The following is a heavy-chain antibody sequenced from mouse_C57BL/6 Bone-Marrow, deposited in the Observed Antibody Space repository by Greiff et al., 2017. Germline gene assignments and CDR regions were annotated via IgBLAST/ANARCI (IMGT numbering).Heavy chain of an antibody. Sequence: EVKLVESGGGLVKPGGSLKLSCAASGFTFSSYTMSWVRQTPGKRLEWVATISGGGGNTYYPDSVKGRFTISRDNAKNTLYLQISRLRSEDTSLYYCARHGGDEAWFAYWGQGTLVTVSA. J-gene: IGHJ3*01. CDR3: ARHGGDEAWFAY. CDR1: GFTFSSYT. CDR2: ISGGGGNT. V-gene: IGHV5-9*01. D-gene: IGHD2-13*01.